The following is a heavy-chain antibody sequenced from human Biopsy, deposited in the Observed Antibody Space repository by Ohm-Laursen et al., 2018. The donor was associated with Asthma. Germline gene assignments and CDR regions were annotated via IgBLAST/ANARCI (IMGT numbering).Heavy chain of an antibody. D-gene: IGHD6-25*01. CDR1: GFAVSRDY. CDR2: ISSSGSTT. J-gene: IGHJ6*02. V-gene: IGHV3-11*01. CDR3: ARVFESSEWGPFYHFGLDV. Sequence: SLRLSCTASGFAVSRDYMFWVRQAPGKGLEWVSSISSSGSTTYPADSVKGRFTISRDNAQKSLFLQMGSLRAEDTAIYYCARVFESSEWGPFYHFGLDVWGQGTTVAVSS.